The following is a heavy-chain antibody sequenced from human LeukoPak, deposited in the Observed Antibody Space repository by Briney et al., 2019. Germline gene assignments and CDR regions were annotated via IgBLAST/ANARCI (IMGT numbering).Heavy chain of an antibody. D-gene: IGHD5-24*01. CDR1: GGSISSSSYS. CDR2: IYHSGST. Sequence: SETLSLTCTVSGGSISSSSYSWSWIRQPPGKGLEWIGYIYHSGSTYHNPSLKSRVTISVDRSKNQFSLKLSSVTAADTAVYYCARYLGRDGYNFDYWGQGTLVTVSS. J-gene: IGHJ4*02. V-gene: IGHV4-30-2*01. CDR3: ARYLGRDGYNFDY.